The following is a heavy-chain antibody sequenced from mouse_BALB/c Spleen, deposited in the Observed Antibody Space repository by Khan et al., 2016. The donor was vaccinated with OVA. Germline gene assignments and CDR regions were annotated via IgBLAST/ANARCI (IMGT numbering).Heavy chain of an antibody. CDR1: GYTFTDYS. CDR2: INTETGEP. J-gene: IGHJ1*01. V-gene: IGHV9-2-1*01. CDR3: AKGYWYFDV. Sequence: QIQLVQSGPELKKPGETVKISCKASGYTFTDYSLHWVKQAPGKGLKWMGWINTETGEPTYADDFKGRFAFSLETSASTAYLQINNLRNEDTAIYCCAKGYWYFDVWGAGTTVTVSS.